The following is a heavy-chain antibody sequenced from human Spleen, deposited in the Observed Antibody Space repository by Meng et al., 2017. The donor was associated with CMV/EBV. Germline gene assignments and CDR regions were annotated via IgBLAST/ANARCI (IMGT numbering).Heavy chain of an antibody. CDR3: ARANYYGSGSYYSYYYYGMDV. CDR1: GGSINSGDYF. J-gene: IGHJ6*02. CDR2: INHSGST. Sequence: GSLRLSCTVSGGSINSGDYFWSWIRQPPGKGLEWIGEINHSGSTNYNPSLKSRVTISVDTSKNQFSLKLSSVTAADTAVYYCARANYYGSGSYYSYYYYGMDVWGQGTTVTVSS. D-gene: IGHD3-10*01. V-gene: IGHV4-61*08.